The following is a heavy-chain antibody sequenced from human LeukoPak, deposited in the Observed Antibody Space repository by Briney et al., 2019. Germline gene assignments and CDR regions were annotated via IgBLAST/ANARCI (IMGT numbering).Heavy chain of an antibody. CDR2: IRQDESER. CDR3: ARLSAYYYGSYFYYYMDV. D-gene: IGHD3-10*01. V-gene: IGHV3-7*01. Sequence: GGSLRLSCEGSGFSLSSYWMTWVRQLPGKGPEWVANIRQDESERYFADSVKGRFTISMDNAKKSVYLHMSSLRAEDTALYSCARLSAYYYGSYFYYYMDVWGKGTTVTVSS. CDR1: GFSLSSYW. J-gene: IGHJ6*03.